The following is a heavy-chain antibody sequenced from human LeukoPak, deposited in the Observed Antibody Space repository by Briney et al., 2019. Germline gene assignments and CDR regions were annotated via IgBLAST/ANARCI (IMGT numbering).Heavy chain of an antibody. J-gene: IGHJ4*02. CDR2: ISAYNGNT. CDR1: GYTFTSYG. Sequence: ASVKDSCKASGYTFTSYGISWVRQAPGQGLEWMGWISAYNGNTNYAQKLQGRVTMTTDTSTSTAYMELRSLRSDDTAVYYCARGSSWYFDWLFFFDYWGQGTLVTVSS. D-gene: IGHD3-9*01. V-gene: IGHV1-18*01. CDR3: ARGSSWYFDWLFFFDY.